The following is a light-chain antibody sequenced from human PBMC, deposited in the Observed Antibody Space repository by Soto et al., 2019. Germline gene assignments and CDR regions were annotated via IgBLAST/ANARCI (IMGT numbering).Light chain of an antibody. CDR3: MLGTHWPLT. Sequence: DVVMTQSPLSLPVTLGQPASISCRSSQSLVYSDGHTYLNWFQQRPGQSPRRLIYQVSNRDSGVPDRFSGSGSGTGFTLKISMVEAEDVGVYYCMLGTHWPLTFGGGTKVEIK. J-gene: IGKJ4*01. V-gene: IGKV2-30*01. CDR2: QVS. CDR1: QSLVYSDGHTY.